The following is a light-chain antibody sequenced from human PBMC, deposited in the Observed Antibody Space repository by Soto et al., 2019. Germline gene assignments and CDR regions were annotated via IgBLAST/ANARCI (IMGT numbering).Light chain of an antibody. V-gene: IGKV1-39*01. CDR1: QSISTF. CDR2: GAS. CDR3: QQSFSTPLLT. Sequence: DIQMTQSPSSLSASVGDRVTITCRASQSISTFLNWYQQKPGKAPKLLIYGASNLESGVPSTFSGSGSGTDFTLTITSLQPEDSATYYCQQSFSTPLLTFGGGTKVEIK. J-gene: IGKJ4*01.